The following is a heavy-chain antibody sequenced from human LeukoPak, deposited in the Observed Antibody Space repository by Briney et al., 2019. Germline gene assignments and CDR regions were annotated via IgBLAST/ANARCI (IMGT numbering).Heavy chain of an antibody. CDR2: ISYIGST. CDR1: GGSIKDYF. Sequence: PSETLSLTCTVSGGSIKDYFWSWLRQPPGKGLEWLGGISYIGSTNYNPSLKSRVTISLDTSYYNFSLKLTSVTAADTAVYYCAIVATAFDGHTLHYRPYCFFHYWGQGTLVTVSS. J-gene: IGHJ4*02. CDR3: AIVATAFDGHTLHYRPYCFFHY. D-gene: IGHD5-24*01. V-gene: IGHV4-59*01.